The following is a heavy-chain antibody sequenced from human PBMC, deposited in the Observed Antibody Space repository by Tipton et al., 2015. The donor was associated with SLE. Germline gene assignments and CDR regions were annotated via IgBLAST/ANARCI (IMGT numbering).Heavy chain of an antibody. V-gene: IGHV4-61*02. CDR1: GCSISSGSYY. CDR2: IYTSGST. CDR3: ARDRGKSAFDI. J-gene: IGHJ3*02. D-gene: IGHD3-16*01. Sequence: TLSLTCTVSGCSISSGSYYWSWIRQPAGKGLEWIGRIYTSGSTNYNLSLKSRVTISVDTSKNQFSLKLSSVTAADTAVYYCARDRGKSAFDIWGQGTMVTVSS.